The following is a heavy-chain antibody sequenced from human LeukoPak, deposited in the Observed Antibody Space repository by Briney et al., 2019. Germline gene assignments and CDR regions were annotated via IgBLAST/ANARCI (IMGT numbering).Heavy chain of an antibody. V-gene: IGHV3-23*01. CDR2: ISGSGGST. CDR3: AEEVGAPYPTFDY. D-gene: IGHD1-26*01. Sequence: PGGSLRLSCAASGFSFSNYVMIWVRQAPGKGLEWVSSISGSGGSTYYADSVKGRFTISRDNSKNTLFLQMNSLRAEDTALYYCAEEVGAPYPTFDYWGQGTLVTVSS. J-gene: IGHJ4*02. CDR1: GFSFSNYV.